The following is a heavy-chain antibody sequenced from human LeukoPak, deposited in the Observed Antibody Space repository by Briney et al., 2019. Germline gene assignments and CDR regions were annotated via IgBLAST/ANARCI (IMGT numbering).Heavy chain of an antibody. V-gene: IGHV1-2*04. J-gene: IGHJ4*02. Sequence: ASVKVSCKASGYTFTGYYMHWVRQAPGQGLEWMGWIYPNSGGTNYAQKFQGWVTITRNTSISTAYMELSSLRSEDTAVYYCARGTKSGLGESSVGYWGQGTLVTVSS. CDR1: GYTFTGYY. CDR3: ARGTKSGLGESSVGY. D-gene: IGHD3-16*01. CDR2: IYPNSGGT.